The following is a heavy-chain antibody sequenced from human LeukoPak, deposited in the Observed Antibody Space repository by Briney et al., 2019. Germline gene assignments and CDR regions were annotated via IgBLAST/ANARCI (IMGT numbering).Heavy chain of an antibody. CDR2: IYTSGST. CDR1: GGSISSYY. Sequence: PSETLSFTGTVSGGSISSYYWSWIRQPAGKGLEWIGRIYTSGSTNYNPSLKSRVTMSVDTSKNQFSLKLSSVTAADTAVYYCARLVGKNDCSSISCYTGAFDIWGQGTMVTVSS. CDR3: ARLVGKNDCSSISCYTGAFDI. V-gene: IGHV4-4*07. D-gene: IGHD2-2*02. J-gene: IGHJ3*02.